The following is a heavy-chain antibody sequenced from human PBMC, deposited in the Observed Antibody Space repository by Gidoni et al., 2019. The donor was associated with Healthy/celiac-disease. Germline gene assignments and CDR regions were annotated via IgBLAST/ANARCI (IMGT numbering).Heavy chain of an antibody. CDR2: TYYSGST. CDR1: VGSISSYY. J-gene: IGHJ3*02. CDR3: ARCNGLDDAFDI. Sequence: VQLQESGPGLVTPSDTLSLTCTVSVGSISSYYWSWIRQPPGKGLEWIGYTYYSGSTNYNPSLKSRVTIAVDTSKNQFSLKLSSVTAADTAVYYCARCNGLDDAFDIWGQGTMVTVSS. V-gene: IGHV4-59*07. D-gene: IGHD2-8*01.